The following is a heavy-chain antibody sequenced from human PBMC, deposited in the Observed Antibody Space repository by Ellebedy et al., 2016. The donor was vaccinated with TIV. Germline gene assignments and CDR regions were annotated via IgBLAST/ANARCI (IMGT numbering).Heavy chain of an antibody. CDR1: GGSIKFGDSY. Sequence: SETLSLXXTVSGGSIKFGDSYWSWIRQTPGKGLEWIGYVYYDGTTYYNPSLKSRVTLSVDTSKNQFSLKMTSVTAADTAVIYCARVRRYCGSSSCRSIDSWGQGTLVTVSS. CDR3: ARVRRYCGSSSCRSIDS. D-gene: IGHD2-2*01. V-gene: IGHV4-30-4*08. CDR2: VYYDGTT. J-gene: IGHJ4*02.